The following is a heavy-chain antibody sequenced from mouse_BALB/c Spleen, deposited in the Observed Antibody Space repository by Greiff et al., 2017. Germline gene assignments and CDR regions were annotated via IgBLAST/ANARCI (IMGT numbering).Heavy chain of an antibody. CDR3: ARDRNFYAMDY. D-gene: IGHD2-1*01. CDR2: ILPGSGST. V-gene: IGHV1-9*01. Sequence: QVQLQQSGAELMKPGASVKISCKATGYTFSSYWIEWVKQRPGHGLEWIGEILPGSGSTNYNEKFKGKATFTADTSSNTTYMQLRSLTSEDSAVYYGARDRNFYAMDYWGQGTSVTVSS. CDR1: GYTFSSYW. J-gene: IGHJ4*01.